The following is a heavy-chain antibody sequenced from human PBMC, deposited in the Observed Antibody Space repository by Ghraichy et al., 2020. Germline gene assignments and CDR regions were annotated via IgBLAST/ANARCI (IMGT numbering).Heavy chain of an antibody. Sequence: GGSLRLSCAASGFTFDDYAMHWVRQAPGKGLEWVSGISWNSGSIGYADSVKGRFTISRDNAKNSLYLQMNSLRAEDTALYYCARTTTPVVTSPFDYWGQGTLVTVSS. D-gene: IGHD1/OR15-1a*01. CDR1: GFTFDDYA. J-gene: IGHJ4*02. V-gene: IGHV3-9*01. CDR2: ISWNSGSI. CDR3: ARTTTPVVTSPFDY.